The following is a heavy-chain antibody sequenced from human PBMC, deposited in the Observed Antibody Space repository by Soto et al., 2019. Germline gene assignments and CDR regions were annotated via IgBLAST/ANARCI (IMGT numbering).Heavy chain of an antibody. J-gene: IGHJ4*02. CDR2: ISGSGGST. CDR3: ARRGSGSYYDY. Sequence: ESLKISCAAPGFTFSSYAMRWVRQAPVKGLEWVSAISGSGGSTYYADSVKGRFTISRDNSKNTLYLQMNSLRAEDTAVYYCARRGSGSYYDYWGQGTLVTVSS. CDR1: GFTFSSYA. D-gene: IGHD1-26*01. V-gene: IGHV3-23*01.